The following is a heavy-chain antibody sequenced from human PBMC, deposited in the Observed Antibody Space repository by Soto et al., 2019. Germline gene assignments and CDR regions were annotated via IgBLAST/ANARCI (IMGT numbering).Heavy chain of an antibody. D-gene: IGHD4-17*01. CDR1: GASYSDYA. Sequence: QVQLVQSGAEVKKPGSSVRVSCKASGASYSDYAIAWVRQAPGQGLEWMGGIIPKFSASKYAQKFHGRLTITADESTSTAYMELNSLTYEDTAVYYCARRMTTFLDLWGQGTLVTVSS. CDR2: IIPKFSAS. CDR3: ARRMTTFLDL. J-gene: IGHJ1*01. V-gene: IGHV1-69*01.